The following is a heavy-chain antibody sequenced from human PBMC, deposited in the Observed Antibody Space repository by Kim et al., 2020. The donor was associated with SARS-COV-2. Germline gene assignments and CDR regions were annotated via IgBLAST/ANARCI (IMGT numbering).Heavy chain of an antibody. V-gene: IGHV3-74*01. Sequence: GGSLRLSCAASGFTFSSYWMHWVRQAPGKGLVWVSRINSDGSSTSYADSVKGRFTISRDNAKNTLHLQVNSLRAEDTAVYYCARGRYSYGQGLYWGQGTLVTVSS. CDR3: ARGRYSYGQGLY. CDR1: GFTFSSYW. D-gene: IGHD5-18*01. CDR2: INSDGSST. J-gene: IGHJ4*02.